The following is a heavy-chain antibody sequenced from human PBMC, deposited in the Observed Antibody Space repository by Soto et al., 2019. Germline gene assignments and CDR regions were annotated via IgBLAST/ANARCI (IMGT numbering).Heavy chain of an antibody. CDR1: GYTFTGYY. CDR2: INPNSGGT. D-gene: IGHD6-19*01. J-gene: IGHJ4*02. CDR3: ARADSSGWYGHVDY. V-gene: IGHV1-2*02. Sequence: ASVKVSCKASGYTFTGYYMHWVRQAPGQGLEWMGWINPNSGGTNYAQKFQGRVTMTRDTSISTAYMELSRLRSDDTAVYYCARADSSGWYGHVDYWGQGTLVTVSS.